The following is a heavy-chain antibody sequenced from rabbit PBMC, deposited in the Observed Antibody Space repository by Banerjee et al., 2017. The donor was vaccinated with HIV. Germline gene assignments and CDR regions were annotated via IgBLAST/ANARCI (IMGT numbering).Heavy chain of an antibody. J-gene: IGHJ4*01. CDR2: IYAGSSGST. Sequence: RQAPGKGLEWIACIYAGSSGSTQYANWAKGRFTISKISSTTVTLQMTSLTAADTATYFCARDLAGVIGWNFNLWGPGTLVTVS. CDR3: ARDLAGVIGWNFNL. D-gene: IGHD4-1*01. V-gene: IGHV1S40*01.